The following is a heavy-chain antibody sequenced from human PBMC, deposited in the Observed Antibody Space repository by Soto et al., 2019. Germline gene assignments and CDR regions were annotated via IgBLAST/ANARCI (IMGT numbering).Heavy chain of an antibody. D-gene: IGHD4-17*01. V-gene: IGHV4-59*01. CDR3: ARLERTVTGYYYYYGVDV. CDR1: GDSISAYY. CDR2: IYNSGFT. Sequence: SETLSLTCTVTGDSISAYYWSWIRQPPGKGLEWIGHIYNSGFTNYNPSLEGRFTISVDTSRNYFSLKVRSVTTADTAVYYCARLERTVTGYYYYYGVDVWGQGTTVTVSS. J-gene: IGHJ6*02.